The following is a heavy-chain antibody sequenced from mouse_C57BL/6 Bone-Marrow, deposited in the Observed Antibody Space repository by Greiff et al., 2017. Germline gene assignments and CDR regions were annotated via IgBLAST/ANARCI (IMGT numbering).Heavy chain of an antibody. D-gene: IGHD2-5*01. Sequence: EVKLVESGGDLVKPGGSLKLSCAASGFTFSSYGMSWVRQTPDQRLEWVATISSGGSYTYYPDSVKGRFTISRDNAKNTLYLQMSGLKSEDTAMYYCAGHSFCSNYAWCAYWGQGTLVTVSA. CDR2: ISSGGSYT. J-gene: IGHJ3*01. CDR1: GFTFSSYG. V-gene: IGHV5-6*02. CDR3: AGHSFCSNYAWCAY.